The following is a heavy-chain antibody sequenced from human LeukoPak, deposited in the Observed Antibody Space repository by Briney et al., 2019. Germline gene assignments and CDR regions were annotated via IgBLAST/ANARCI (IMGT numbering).Heavy chain of an antibody. V-gene: IGHV1-2*02. CDR1: GYTFTGYY. Sequence: ASVKVSCKASGYTFTGYYMHWVRQAPGQGLEWMGWINPNSGGTNYAQEFQGRVTMTRDTSISTAYMELSRLRSDDTAVYYCAREAADYGMDVWGQGTTVTVSS. CDR2: INPNSGGT. CDR3: AREAADYGMDV. J-gene: IGHJ6*02. D-gene: IGHD6-13*01.